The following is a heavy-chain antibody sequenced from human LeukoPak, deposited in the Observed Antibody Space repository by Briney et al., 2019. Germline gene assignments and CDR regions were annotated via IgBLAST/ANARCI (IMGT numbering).Heavy chain of an antibody. J-gene: IGHJ4*02. CDR3: ARRYCSSTSCYYFDY. CDR1: GYTFTDYY. CDR2: INVNRGGT. D-gene: IGHD2-2*01. V-gene: IGHV1-2*02. Sequence: GASVKVSCKTSGYTFTDYYMHWVRQAPGQGLEWMGWINVNRGGTNYAQKFQDRVTMTRDTSITTAYMELSRLKSDDTAVYYCARRYCSSTSCYYFDYWGQGTLVIVSS.